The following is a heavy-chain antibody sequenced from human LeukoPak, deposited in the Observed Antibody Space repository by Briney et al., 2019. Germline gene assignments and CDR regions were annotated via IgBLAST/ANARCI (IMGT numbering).Heavy chain of an antibody. V-gene: IGHV3-23*01. Sequence: GGSLRLSCAASGFTFSSYAMSWVRQAPGKGLEWVSAISGSGGSTYYADSVKGRFTISRDNSKNTLYLQMNSLRAEDTAVYYCANFPLMITFGGVIVPQDDYWGQGTLVTVSS. D-gene: IGHD3-16*02. CDR1: GFTFSSYA. J-gene: IGHJ4*02. CDR3: ANFPLMITFGGVIVPQDDY. CDR2: ISGSGGST.